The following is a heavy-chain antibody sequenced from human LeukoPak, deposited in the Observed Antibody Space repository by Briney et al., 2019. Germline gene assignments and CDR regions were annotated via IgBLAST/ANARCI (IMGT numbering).Heavy chain of an antibody. CDR1: GFTFSSYA. CDR2: ISYDGSNK. D-gene: IGHD2/OR15-2a*01. Sequence: PGRSLRLSCAASGFTFSSYAMHWVRQAPGKGLEWVAVISYDGSNKYYADSVKGRFTISRDNSKNTLYLQMNSLRAEDTAVYYCAKDLSHSYWGQGTLVTVSS. J-gene: IGHJ4*02. V-gene: IGHV3-30-3*01. CDR3: AKDLSHSY.